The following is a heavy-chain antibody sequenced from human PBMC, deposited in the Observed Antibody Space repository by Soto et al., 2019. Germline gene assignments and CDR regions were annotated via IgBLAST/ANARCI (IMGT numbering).Heavy chain of an antibody. Sequence: GASVKVSCKASGYTFTSYAMHWVRQAPGQSLEWMGWINAGNGNTKYSQKFQGRVTMTRDTSTSTIYMELSSLRSEDTAVYYCARDGAGIAAAGTHVWFDPWGQGTLVTVSS. J-gene: IGHJ5*02. CDR2: INAGNGNT. CDR3: ARDGAGIAAAGTHVWFDP. CDR1: GYTFTSYA. V-gene: IGHV1-3*01. D-gene: IGHD6-13*01.